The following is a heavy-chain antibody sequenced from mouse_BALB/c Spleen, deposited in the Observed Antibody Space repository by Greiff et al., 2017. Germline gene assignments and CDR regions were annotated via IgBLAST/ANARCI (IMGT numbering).Heavy chain of an antibody. D-gene: IGHD3-3*01. CDR3: AREGSYAMDY. Sequence: VQLQESGAELVRPGVSVKISCKGSGYTFTDYAMHWVKQSHAKSLEWIGVISTYYGDASYNQKFKGKATMTVDKSSSTAYMELARLTSEDSAIYYGAREGSYAMDYWGQGTSVTVSS. CDR1: GYTFTDYA. CDR2: ISTYYGDA. J-gene: IGHJ4*01. V-gene: IGHV1S137*01.